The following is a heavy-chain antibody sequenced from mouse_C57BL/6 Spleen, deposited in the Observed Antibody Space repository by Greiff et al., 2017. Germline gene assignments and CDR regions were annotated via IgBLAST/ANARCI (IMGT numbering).Heavy chain of an antibody. CDR2: IDPSDSYT. J-gene: IGHJ4*01. CDR3: ARSGPLRSSYAMDY. Sequence: QVQLQQPGAELVKPGASVKLSCKASGYTFTSYWMQWVKQRPGQGLEWIGEIDPSDSYTNYNQKFKGKATLTVATSSSTAYMQLSSLTSEDSAVYYCARSGPLRSSYAMDYWGQGTSVTVSS. CDR1: GYTFTSYW. V-gene: IGHV1-50*01. D-gene: IGHD1-1*01.